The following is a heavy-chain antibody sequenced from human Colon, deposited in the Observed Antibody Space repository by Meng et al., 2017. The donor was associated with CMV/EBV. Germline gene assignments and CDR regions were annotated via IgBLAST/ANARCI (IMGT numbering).Heavy chain of an antibody. CDR1: GFSFSDYA. D-gene: IGHD3-22*01. CDR2: ISGTGASS. V-gene: IGHV3-23*01. CDR3: ARSIHDTSGYYRAEYFEH. Sequence: GESLKISCAAAGFSFSDYAMSWVRQAPGRGLEWVAAISGTGASSYYTDSVKGRFTISRDNPKNTLSLQMNSLRVEDTAVYYCARSIHDTSGYYRAEYFEHWGQGTLVTVSS. J-gene: IGHJ1*01.